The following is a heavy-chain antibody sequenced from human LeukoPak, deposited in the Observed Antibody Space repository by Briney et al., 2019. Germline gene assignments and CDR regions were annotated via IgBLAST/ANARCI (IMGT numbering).Heavy chain of an antibody. D-gene: IGHD3-22*01. CDR3: ARGRIGSY. CDR1: GFTLSSYW. CDR2: INQDGSER. J-gene: IGHJ4*02. V-gene: IGHV3-7*04. Sequence: PGGSLRLSCAVSGFTLSSYWMSWVRQAPGKGLEWVANINQDGSERYYVDSVKGRFTVSRDNAKNSLYLQMNSLRAEDTAVYYCARGRIGSYWGQGTLVTVSS.